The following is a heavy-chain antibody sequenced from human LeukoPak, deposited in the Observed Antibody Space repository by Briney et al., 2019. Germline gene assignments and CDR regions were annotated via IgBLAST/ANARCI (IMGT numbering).Heavy chain of an antibody. Sequence: GGSLRLSCGASGFTFSNYEMNWVRQAPGKGLEWLSYISSSGRTMYYADSVKGRFTISRDNAKNSLYLQMNSLRAEDTAVYYCARDRKAAVTYPDYWGQGTLVTVS. J-gene: IGHJ4*02. V-gene: IGHV3-48*03. CDR3: ARDRKAAVTYPDY. CDR1: GFTFSNYE. D-gene: IGHD4-17*01. CDR2: ISSSGRTM.